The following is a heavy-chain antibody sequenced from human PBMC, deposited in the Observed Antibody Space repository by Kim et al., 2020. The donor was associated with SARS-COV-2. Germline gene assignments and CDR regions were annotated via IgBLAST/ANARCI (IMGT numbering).Heavy chain of an antibody. V-gene: IGHV3-9*01. J-gene: IGHJ4*02. Sequence: GYADSGKCRFTISRDKAKNSLYLQMNSLRAEDTALYYCAKVDDYGGNTDYWGQGTLVTVSS. CDR3: AKVDDYGGNTDY. D-gene: IGHD4-17*01.